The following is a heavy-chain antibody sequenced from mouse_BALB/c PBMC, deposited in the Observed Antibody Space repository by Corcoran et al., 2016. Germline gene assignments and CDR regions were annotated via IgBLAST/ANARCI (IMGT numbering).Heavy chain of an antibody. Sequence: QIQLVQSGPELKKPGETVKISCKASGYTFTNYGMNWVKQAPGKGLKWMGWINTYTGEPTYADDFKGRFAFSLDTSASTAYLQINNLKNEDTATYFCARAPLDYYAMDYWGQGTSVTVSS. CDR1: GYTFTNYG. J-gene: IGHJ4*01. CDR3: ARAPLDYYAMDY. CDR2: INTYTGEP. V-gene: IGHV9-3-1*01.